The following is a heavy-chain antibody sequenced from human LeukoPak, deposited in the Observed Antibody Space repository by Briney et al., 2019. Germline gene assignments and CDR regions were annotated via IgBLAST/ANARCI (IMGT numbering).Heavy chain of an antibody. J-gene: IGHJ4*02. D-gene: IGHD3-10*01. V-gene: IGHV1-18*01. CDR2: ISAYNGNT. Sequence: ASVKVSCKASGYTFTSYGISWVRQAPGQGLEWMGWISAYNGNTNYAQKLQGRVTMTTDTSTSTAYMELRSLRSDDTAVYYCARDERRGSGSYYNESPPGYWGQGTLVTVSS. CDR1: GYTFTSYG. CDR3: ARDERRGSGSYYNESPPGY.